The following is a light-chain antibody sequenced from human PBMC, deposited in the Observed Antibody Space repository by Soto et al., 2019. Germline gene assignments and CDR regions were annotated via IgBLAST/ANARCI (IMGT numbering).Light chain of an antibody. CDR2: GAS. Sequence: EIVLTQSPGTLSLSPGERATLSCRASQSVSSSYLAWYQQKXXXAPRLLIYGASSRATGIPDRFSXSGSGTDFTLTISRLEPEDFAVYYCHQYGSSPYTFGQGTKLEIK. J-gene: IGKJ2*01. CDR3: HQYGSSPYT. V-gene: IGKV3-20*01. CDR1: QSVSSSY.